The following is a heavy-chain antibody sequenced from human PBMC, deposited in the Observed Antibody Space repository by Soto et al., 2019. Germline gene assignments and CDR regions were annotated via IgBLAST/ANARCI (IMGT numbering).Heavy chain of an antibody. CDR2: IYYSGTT. J-gene: IGHJ6*02. CDR3: ARDLSYYDFWSGIYYYYYGMDV. D-gene: IGHD3-3*01. CDR1: GGSMRSYY. V-gene: IGHV4-59*12. Sequence: SETLSLTCTVSGGSMRSYYWSWIRQPPGKGLEWIGYIYYSGTTNYNPSLKSRVTMSVDTSKNQFSLKLSSVTAADTAVYYCARDLSYYDFWSGIYYYYYGMDVWGQGTTVTVSS.